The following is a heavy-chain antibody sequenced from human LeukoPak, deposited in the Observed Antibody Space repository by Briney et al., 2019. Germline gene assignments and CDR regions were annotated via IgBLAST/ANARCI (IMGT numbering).Heavy chain of an antibody. Sequence: ASVKVSCKASGYTFTGYYMHWVRQAPGQGLEWMGWINPNSGGTNYAQKFQGRVTMTRDTSISTAYMELSRLRSDDTAVYYCARDLGKDNFWSGHYMDVWGKGTTVTVSS. CDR3: ARDLGKDNFWSGHYMDV. V-gene: IGHV1-2*02. CDR1: GYTFTGYY. D-gene: IGHD3-3*01. CDR2: INPNSGGT. J-gene: IGHJ6*03.